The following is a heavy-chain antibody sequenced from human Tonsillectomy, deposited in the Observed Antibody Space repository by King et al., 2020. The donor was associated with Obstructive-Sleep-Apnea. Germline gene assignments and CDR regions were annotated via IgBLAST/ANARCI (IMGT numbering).Heavy chain of an antibody. CDR1: GFPFSSYG. CDR3: ARDNLLLAN. V-gene: IGHV3-33*01. CDR2: IWYDGSNK. Sequence: VQLVESGGGVVQPGRSLRLSCAASGFPFSSYGMHWVRQAPGKGLEWVAVIWYDGSNKYYADSVKGRFTISRDNSKNTLYLQMNSLRAEDTAVYYCARDNLLLANWGQGTLVTVSS. J-gene: IGHJ4*02. D-gene: IGHD2-21*01.